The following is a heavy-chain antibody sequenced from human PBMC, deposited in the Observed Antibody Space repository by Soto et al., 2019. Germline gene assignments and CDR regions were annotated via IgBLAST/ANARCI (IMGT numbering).Heavy chain of an antibody. CDR1: GFTFDYYW. V-gene: IGHV3-74*01. CDR3: ARGGDPDY. J-gene: IGHJ4*02. Sequence: EVHLVESGGGLVQPGGSLRLSCVASGFTFDYYWMHWVRQAPGEGLMWVSRLQTDGSHPDYADSVKGRFTISRDNAKNTLCLQMNNPRVEATPVYYCARGGDPDYWGQGTLVIFSS. CDR2: LQTDGSHP. D-gene: IGHD2-21*02.